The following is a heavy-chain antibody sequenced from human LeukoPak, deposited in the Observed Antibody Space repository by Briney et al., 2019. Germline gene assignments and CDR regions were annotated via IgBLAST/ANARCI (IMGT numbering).Heavy chain of an antibody. CDR3: AKGSSGGRPYYFDY. D-gene: IGHD3-22*01. CDR2: IGNDGVYT. Sequence: GGSLRLSCAASGFTFDDYAMGWVRQSPGKGLEWVSAIGNDGVYTFHADSVKGRLTISRDNSKNTLYLQMDSLRAEDTAIYYCAKGSSGGRPYYFDYWGQGTLVTVSS. CDR1: GFTFDDYA. J-gene: IGHJ4*02. V-gene: IGHV3-23*01.